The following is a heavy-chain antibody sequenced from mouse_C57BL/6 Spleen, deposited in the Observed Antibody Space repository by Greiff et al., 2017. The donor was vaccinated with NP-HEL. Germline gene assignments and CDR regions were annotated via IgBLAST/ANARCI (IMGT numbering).Heavy chain of an antibody. V-gene: IGHV5-4*01. Sequence: EVKLMESGGGLVKPGGSLKLSCAASGFTFSSYAMSWVRQTPEKRLEWVATISDGGSYTYYPDNVKGRFTISRDNAKNNLYLQMSHLKSEDTAMYYCARDRGYYGSVGGYFDVWGTGTTVTVSS. J-gene: IGHJ1*03. CDR1: GFTFSSYA. D-gene: IGHD1-2*01. CDR3: ARDRGYYGSVGGYFDV. CDR2: ISDGGSYT.